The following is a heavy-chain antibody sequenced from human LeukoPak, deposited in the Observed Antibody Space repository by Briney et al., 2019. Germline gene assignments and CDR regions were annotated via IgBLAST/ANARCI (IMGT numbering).Heavy chain of an antibody. CDR1: GGSFSGYY. Sequence: SETLSLTCAVYGGSFSGYYWSWIRQPPGKGLEWIGEINHSGSTNYNPSLKSRVTISVDTSKNQFSLKLNSVTAADTAVYYCARRARPDVCGKGTTVTVSS. CDR2: INHSGST. CDR3: ARRARPDV. J-gene: IGHJ6*04. V-gene: IGHV4-34*01.